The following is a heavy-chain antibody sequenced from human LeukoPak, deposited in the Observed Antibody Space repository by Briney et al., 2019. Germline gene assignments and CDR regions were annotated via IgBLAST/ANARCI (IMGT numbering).Heavy chain of an antibody. CDR1: GYTFSSNA. J-gene: IGHJ4*02. Sequence: GASVKVSCKASGYTFSSNAINWVRQAPGQGLEWMGWIDTNTGNPTYAQGFTGQFVFSLDTSVSTAYPQISSLKAEDTAEYFCARGYDSSGYFSDWGQGTLVTVSS. D-gene: IGHD3-22*01. CDR2: IDTNTGNP. CDR3: ARGYDSSGYFSD. V-gene: IGHV7-4-1*02.